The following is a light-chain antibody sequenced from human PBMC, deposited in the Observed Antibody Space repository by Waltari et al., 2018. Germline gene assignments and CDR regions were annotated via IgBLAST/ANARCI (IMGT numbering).Light chain of an antibody. Sequence: QSALTQPASVSGSPGQSITISCTGTSSDLGGYYYVPWYQQHPGKAPKLMIYEVSNRPSGVSNRFSGSKSGNTASLTISGLQAEDEADYYCSSYTSSSTVVFGGGTKLTVL. J-gene: IGLJ2*01. V-gene: IGLV2-14*01. CDR2: EVS. CDR3: SSYTSSSTVV. CDR1: SSDLGGYYY.